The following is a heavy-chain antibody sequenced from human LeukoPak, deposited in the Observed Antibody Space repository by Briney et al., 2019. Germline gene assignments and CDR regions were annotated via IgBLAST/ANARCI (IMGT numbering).Heavy chain of an antibody. Sequence: GASVKVSCKASGYTFTDYHLHWVRQAPGQGLEWMGWINPNTGDTHYGQKFQGRVTMTRDTSISTAYMELSRLTSDETALFYCARRFGSGSYYNGVDSWGQGTLVTVSS. CDR1: GYTFTDYH. D-gene: IGHD3-10*01. J-gene: IGHJ4*02. CDR2: INPNTGDT. CDR3: ARRFGSGSYYNGVDS. V-gene: IGHV1-2*02.